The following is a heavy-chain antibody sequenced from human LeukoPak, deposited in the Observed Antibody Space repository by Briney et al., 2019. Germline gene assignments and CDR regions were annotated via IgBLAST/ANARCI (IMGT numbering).Heavy chain of an antibody. D-gene: IGHD5-12*01. V-gene: IGHV3-21*04. J-gene: IGHJ6*02. CDR3: ARDRAVKARIGGMDV. CDR2: ISESSSYI. Sequence: GGSLRLSCAASGFTFSGCSMNWVRQAPGKGLEWVSYISESSSYIYFADSVKGRFTISRDNGKNSLYLQMNSLRGDDTGIYYCARDRAVKARIGGMDVWGQGTTVTVSS. CDR1: GFTFSGCS.